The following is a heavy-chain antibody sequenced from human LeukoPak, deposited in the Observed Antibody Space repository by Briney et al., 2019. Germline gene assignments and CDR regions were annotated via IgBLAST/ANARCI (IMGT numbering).Heavy chain of an antibody. J-gene: IGHJ4*02. CDR1: GFTFSSYG. Sequence: PGRSLRLSCAASGFTFSSYGMHWVRQAPGKGLEWVAFIWHDGSNKYHADSVKGRFTTSRDNPKNTLYLQMNSLRVEDTAVYYCARSAAGTYYWGQGTLVTVSS. V-gene: IGHV3-33*08. CDR3: ARSAAGTYY. D-gene: IGHD1-1*01. CDR2: IWHDGSNK.